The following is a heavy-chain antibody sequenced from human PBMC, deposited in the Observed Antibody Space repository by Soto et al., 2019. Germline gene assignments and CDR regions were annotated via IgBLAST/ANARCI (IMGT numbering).Heavy chain of an antibody. Sequence: QVQLVESGGGLVKPGGSLRLSCAASGFTFSDYYMSWFRQAPGMELEWVSYISSSGSTIYYADSVKGRFTISRDNAKNSLYLQMNSLIAEDTAAYYCARDDYDWYFDLWGRGTLVTVSS. V-gene: IGHV3-11*01. CDR3: ARDDYDWYFDL. CDR1: GFTFSDYY. CDR2: ISSSGSTI. J-gene: IGHJ2*01. D-gene: IGHD4-17*01.